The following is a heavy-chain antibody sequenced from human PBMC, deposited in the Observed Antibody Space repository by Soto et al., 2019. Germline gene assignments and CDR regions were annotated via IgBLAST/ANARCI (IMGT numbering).Heavy chain of an antibody. V-gene: IGHV1-69*08. Sequence: QVQLVQSGAEVKKPGSSVKVSCKASGGTFSSYTISWVRQAPGQGLEWMGRIIPILGIANYAQKFQGRVTITADKSTSTAYMELSRLRSEDTAVYYCAREGRSYYDFDYWGQGTLVTVSS. J-gene: IGHJ4*02. CDR1: GGTFSSYT. D-gene: IGHD1-26*01. CDR3: AREGRSYYDFDY. CDR2: IIPILGIA.